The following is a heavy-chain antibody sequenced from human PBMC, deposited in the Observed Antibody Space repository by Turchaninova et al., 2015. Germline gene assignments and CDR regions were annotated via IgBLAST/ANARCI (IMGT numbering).Heavy chain of an antibody. CDR3: ARVDSWYRSWFDP. J-gene: IGHJ5*02. V-gene: IGHV4-39*01. Sequence: QLQLQESGPGLVKPSETLSLTCPVSGGSISTNTYYWGWISQPPGKGLEWIGSSHYTGSTYYHPSLQSPGTISIDTSKNQFSRKLTSVTAADTAVYYCARVDSWYRSWFDPWGQGTLVTVSS. D-gene: IGHD6-13*01. CDR2: SHYTGST. CDR1: GGSISTNTYY.